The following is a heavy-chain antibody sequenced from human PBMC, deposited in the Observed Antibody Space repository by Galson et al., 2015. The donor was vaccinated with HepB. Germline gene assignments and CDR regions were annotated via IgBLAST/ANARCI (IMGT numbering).Heavy chain of an antibody. Sequence: SLRLSCAASGFTFSSYGMHWVRQAPGKGLEWVAVIWYDGSNKYYADSVKGRFTISRDNSKNTLYLQMNSLRAEDTAVYYCAAGVFGYYMDVWGKGTTVTVSS. V-gene: IGHV3-33*01. CDR2: IWYDGSNK. D-gene: IGHD6-6*01. CDR3: AAGVFGYYMDV. CDR1: GFTFSSYG. J-gene: IGHJ6*03.